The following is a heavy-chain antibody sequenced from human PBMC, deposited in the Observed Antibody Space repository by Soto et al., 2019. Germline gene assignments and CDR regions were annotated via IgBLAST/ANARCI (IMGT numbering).Heavy chain of an antibody. CDR2: IYYSGRT. J-gene: IGHJ5*02. V-gene: IGHV4-59*13. CDR1: GVSMSGFY. CDR3: ATGGTSFGVGRNHWFDP. D-gene: IGHD3-3*01. Sequence: VQLHESGPGLVKPSETLALPCSVSGVSMSGFYWSWIRQSPGQGLEWMGYIYYSGRTTYNPSLRGRVSISADMSKNQFFLNLTSVTAADTAVYFGATGGTSFGVGRNHWFDPWGPGKLVTVSS.